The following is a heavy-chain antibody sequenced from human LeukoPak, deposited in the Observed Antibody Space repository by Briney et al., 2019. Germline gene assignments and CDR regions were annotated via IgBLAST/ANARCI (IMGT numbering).Heavy chain of an antibody. Sequence: NASETLSLTCTASGGSISSYYWSWIRQPPGKGLEWIGYIYYSGSTNYNPSLKSRVTISVDTSKNQFSLKLSSVTAADTAVYYCARENPYSGSYSKAFDIWGQGTMVTVSS. CDR1: GGSISSYY. CDR2: IYYSGST. CDR3: ARENPYSGSYSKAFDI. V-gene: IGHV4-59*01. D-gene: IGHD1-26*01. J-gene: IGHJ3*02.